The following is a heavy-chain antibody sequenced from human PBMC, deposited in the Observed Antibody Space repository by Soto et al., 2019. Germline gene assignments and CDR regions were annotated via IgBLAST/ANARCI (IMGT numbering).Heavy chain of an antibody. CDR3: AREGNLGRWIQPLDS. J-gene: IGHJ4*02. Sequence: QVQLQVSGPGLVKPSETLSLTCTVSGDSISSYSWSWIRQPPGKGLEWNGNIHYNGNTKYSPSLNSRVPMAVDTPKNHFSLKLISVTTADTAVYFCAREGNLGRWIQPLDSWGQGTLVTVSS. CDR1: GDSISSYS. D-gene: IGHD2-2*03. CDR2: IHYNGNT. V-gene: IGHV4-59*01.